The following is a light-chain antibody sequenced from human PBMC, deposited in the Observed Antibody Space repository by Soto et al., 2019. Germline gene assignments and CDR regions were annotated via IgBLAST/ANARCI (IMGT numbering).Light chain of an antibody. CDR2: DAS. CDR3: LQDNSYPYT. J-gene: IGKJ2*01. CDR1: QGIRSD. Sequence: AIQMTQSPSSLSASVGDRVTITCRASQGIRSDLTWYQQKPGKAPKLLIYDASNLQSGVPSRFSGSGSGTDFTLTISSLQPEDFATYYCLQDNSYPYTFGQGTKLEIK. V-gene: IGKV1-6*01.